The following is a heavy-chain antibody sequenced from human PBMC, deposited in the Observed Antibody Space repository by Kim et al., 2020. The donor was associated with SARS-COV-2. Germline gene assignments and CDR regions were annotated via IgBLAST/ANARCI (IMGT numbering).Heavy chain of an antibody. CDR3: ARDLRCSSTSCPDAFDI. Sequence: SETLSLTCTVSGGSISSGGYYWSWIRQHPGKGLEWIGYIYYSGSTYYNPSLKSRVTISVDTSKNQFSLKLSSVTAADTAVYYCARDLRCSSTSCPDAFDIWGQGTMVTVSS. CDR2: IYYSGST. CDR1: GGSISSGGYY. D-gene: IGHD2-2*01. V-gene: IGHV4-31*03. J-gene: IGHJ3*02.